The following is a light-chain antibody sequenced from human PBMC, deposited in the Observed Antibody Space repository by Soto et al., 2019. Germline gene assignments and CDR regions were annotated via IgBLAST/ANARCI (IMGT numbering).Light chain of an antibody. CDR2: DAS. CDR3: CSYAGSYTWV. V-gene: IGLV2-11*01. CDR1: SSDVGGYNY. Sequence: QSVLTQPRSVSGSPGQSVTISCTGTSSDVGGYNYVSWYQQHPGKAPKLMIYDASKRPSGVPDRFSGSKSGNTASLTISGLQAEDEADYYCCSYAGSYTWVFGGGTQLTVL. J-gene: IGLJ3*02.